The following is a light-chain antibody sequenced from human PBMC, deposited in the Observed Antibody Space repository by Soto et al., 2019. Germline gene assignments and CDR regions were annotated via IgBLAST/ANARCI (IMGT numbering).Light chain of an antibody. Sequence: QSVLTQPPSVSAAPGQKVTISCSGSSSNIGRDFVSWYQQLPGTAPQLLIYENNKRPSGIPERFSGSKSATSATLGITGLQTGDEADYYCAAWDTSLSGGVFGGGTKLTVL. V-gene: IGLV1-51*02. J-gene: IGLJ3*02. CDR3: AAWDTSLSGGV. CDR2: ENN. CDR1: SSNIGRDF.